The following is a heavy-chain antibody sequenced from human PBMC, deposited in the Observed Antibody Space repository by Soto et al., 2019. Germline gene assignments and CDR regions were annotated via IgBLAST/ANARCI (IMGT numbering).Heavy chain of an antibody. J-gene: IGHJ1*01. CDR2: ISYDGSNK. CDR3: ARALPFRVGATSAYFQH. D-gene: IGHD1-26*01. Sequence: ASEGNIINHAMHWIRQNTSKGLEWVAVISYDGSNKYYADSVKGRFTISRDNSKNTLYLQMNSLRAEDTAVYFCARALPFRVGATSAYFQHWGQGTLVSVSS. CDR1: EGNIINHA. V-gene: IGHV3-30-3*01.